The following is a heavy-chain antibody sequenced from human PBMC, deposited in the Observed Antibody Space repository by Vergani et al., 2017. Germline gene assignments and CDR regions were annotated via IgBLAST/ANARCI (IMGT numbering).Heavy chain of an antibody. J-gene: IGHJ4*02. Sequence: QVQLVQSGAEVKKPGSSVKVSCKASGGTFSSYAISWVRQAPGQGLEWMGRIIPIFGTANYAQKFQGRVTITADESTGTAYMELSSLRSEDTAVYYCARDRGYDYVWGSYRFDYWGQGTLVTVSS. CDR2: IIPIFGTA. V-gene: IGHV1-69*13. D-gene: IGHD3-16*02. CDR1: GGTFSSYA. CDR3: ARDRGYDYVWGSYRFDY.